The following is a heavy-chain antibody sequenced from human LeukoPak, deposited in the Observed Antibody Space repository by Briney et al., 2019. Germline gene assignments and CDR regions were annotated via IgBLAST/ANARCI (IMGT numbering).Heavy chain of an antibody. CDR2: IYYSGST. CDR3: ARGSWYGWFDP. Sequence: SETLSLTCTVSGGSISSYYWSWIRQPPGKGLKWIGYIYYSGSTNYNPSLKSRVTISVDTSKNQFSLKLSSVTAADTAVYYCARGSWYGWFDPWGQGTLVTVSS. CDR1: GGSISSYY. D-gene: IGHD6-13*01. V-gene: IGHV4-59*01. J-gene: IGHJ5*02.